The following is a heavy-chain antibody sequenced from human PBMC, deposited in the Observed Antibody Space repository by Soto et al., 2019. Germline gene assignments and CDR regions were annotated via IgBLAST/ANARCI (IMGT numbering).Heavy chain of an antibody. CDR3: ASLQGGYYTKGPY. CDR1: GGSFSGYY. D-gene: IGHD3-3*01. Sequence: PSETLSLTCAVYGGSFSGYYWSWIRQPPGKGLEWIGEINHSGSTNYNPSLKSRVTISVDTSKNQFSLKLSSVTAADTAVYYCASLQGGYYTKGPYWGQGTLVTVSS. V-gene: IGHV4-34*01. J-gene: IGHJ4*02. CDR2: INHSGST.